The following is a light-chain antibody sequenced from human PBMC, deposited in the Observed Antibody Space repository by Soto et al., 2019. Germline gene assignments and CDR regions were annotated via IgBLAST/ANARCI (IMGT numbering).Light chain of an antibody. J-gene: IGLJ3*02. Sequence: QAVVTQEPSLTVSPGGTVTFTCGSSTGTVTTSHYPYWFQQKPGQAPRTLIYDTDNKHSCTPARFSGSLVGGKPALTLSGAQPEDEADYYCSLFYSGLRVFGGGTKVTVL. V-gene: IGLV7-46*01. CDR2: DTD. CDR3: SLFYSGLRV. CDR1: TGTVTTSHY.